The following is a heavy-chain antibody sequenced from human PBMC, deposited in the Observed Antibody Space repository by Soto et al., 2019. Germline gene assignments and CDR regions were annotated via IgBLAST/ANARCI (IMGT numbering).Heavy chain of an antibody. V-gene: IGHV4-34*01. D-gene: IGHD2-21*01. J-gene: IGHJ6*02. CDR3: ARGAYCGGDCYSYGMDV. CDR1: GGSFSGYY. Sequence: SETLSLTCAVYGGSFSGYYWSWIRQPPGKGLEWIGEINHSGSTNYNPSLKSRVTISVDTSKNQFSLKLSSVTAADTAVYYCARGAYCGGDCYSYGMDVWGQGTTVTVSS. CDR2: INHSGST.